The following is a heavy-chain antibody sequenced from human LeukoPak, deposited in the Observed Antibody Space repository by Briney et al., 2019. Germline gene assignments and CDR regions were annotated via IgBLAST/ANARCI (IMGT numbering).Heavy chain of an antibody. Sequence: KPSETLSLTCAVSGASISGSGYYLGWIRQPPGKGLEWIGNIYYTGSTYYNASLQSRVTISVDTSKNQFSLKLSSVTAADTAVYYCARGYYYDSSGYWLPGIAAQHPDGIVFDYWGQGTLVTVSS. V-gene: IGHV4-39*07. CDR1: GASISGSGYY. CDR2: IYYTGST. CDR3: ARGYYYDSSGYWLPGIAAQHPDGIVFDY. D-gene: IGHD3-22*01. J-gene: IGHJ4*02.